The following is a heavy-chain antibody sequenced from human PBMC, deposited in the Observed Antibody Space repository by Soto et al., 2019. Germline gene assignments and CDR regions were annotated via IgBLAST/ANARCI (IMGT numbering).Heavy chain of an antibody. V-gene: IGHV1-46*01. D-gene: IGHD2-15*01. J-gene: IGHJ5*02. Sequence: GASVKVSCKASGYTFTCYYIHWVRQAPGQGLEWMGIINPSGGSTSYAQKFQGRVTMTRDTSTSTVYMELSSLRSEDTAVYYCARDGEYCSGGSCYSWWFDPWGQGTLVTVSS. CDR2: INPSGGST. CDR1: GYTFTCYY. CDR3: ARDGEYCSGGSCYSWWFDP.